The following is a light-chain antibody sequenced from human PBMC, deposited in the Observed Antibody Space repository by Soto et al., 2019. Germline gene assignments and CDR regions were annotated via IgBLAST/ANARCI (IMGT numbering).Light chain of an antibody. V-gene: IGLV2-14*01. CDR2: DVS. CDR3: SSYRSSTPDVV. CDR1: SSDVGGYNF. J-gene: IGLJ2*01. Sequence: QSALTQPASVSGSPGQSITISCTGTSSDVGGYNFVSWYQQHPGKAPRLMIYDVSNRPSGISNRFSGSKSGNTASLTISGLQAEDEADYYCSSYRSSTPDVVFDGGTKLTVL.